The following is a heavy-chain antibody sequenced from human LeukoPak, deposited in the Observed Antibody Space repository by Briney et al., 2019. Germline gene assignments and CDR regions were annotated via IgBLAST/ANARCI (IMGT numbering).Heavy chain of an antibody. CDR1: GFTFSHHG. Sequence: PGGSLRLSCAASGFTFSHHGMHWVRQAPGKGLEWVAFIRNDGSNHYYTDSVKGRFTISRDNSKNTQSLQMNSLRAEDTAVYYCAKDDDWGRYKHWGQGTLVTVSS. V-gene: IGHV3-30*02. CDR2: IRNDGSNH. D-gene: IGHD3-16*01. CDR3: AKDDDWGRYKH. J-gene: IGHJ1*01.